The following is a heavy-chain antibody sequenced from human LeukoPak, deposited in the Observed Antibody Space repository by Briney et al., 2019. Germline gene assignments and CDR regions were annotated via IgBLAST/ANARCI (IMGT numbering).Heavy chain of an antibody. J-gene: IGHJ3*02. CDR2: ISGSGGST. V-gene: IGHV3-23*01. D-gene: IGHD4-17*01. Sequence: GGSLRLSCAASGFTFSDYHMNWVRQAPGKGLEWVSAISGSGGSTYYADSVKGRFTISRDNSKNTLYLQMNSLRAEDTAVYYCATTVTGRAFDIWGQGTMVTVSS. CDR3: ATTVTGRAFDI. CDR1: GFTFSDYH.